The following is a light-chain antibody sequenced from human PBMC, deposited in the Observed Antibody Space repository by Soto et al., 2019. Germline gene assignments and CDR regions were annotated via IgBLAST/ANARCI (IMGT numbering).Light chain of an antibody. CDR1: SSDVGGYNY. V-gene: IGLV2-14*01. J-gene: IGLJ2*01. CDR3: SSYTSSSTLVV. Sequence: QSALTQPASVSGSPGQSITISCTGTSSDVGGYNYVSWYQQHPGKAPKLMIYEVSNRPSGVSNRFSGSKSGNTASLTISGLQAEDEADYYCSSYTSSSTLVVFGAGTPLTVL. CDR2: EVS.